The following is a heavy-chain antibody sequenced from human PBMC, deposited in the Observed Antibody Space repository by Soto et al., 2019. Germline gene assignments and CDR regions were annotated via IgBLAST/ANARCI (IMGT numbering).Heavy chain of an antibody. J-gene: IGHJ3*02. CDR1: GGTFSSYA. CDR3: ARFGDSSGMSGTVDAFDI. CDR2: IIPIFGTA. Sequence: SVKVSCKASGGTFSSYAISWVRQAPGQGLEWMGGIIPIFGTANYAQKFQGRVTITADESTSTAYMELSSLRSEDTAVYYCARFGDSSGMSGTVDAFDIWGQGTMVTVPS. V-gene: IGHV1-69*13. D-gene: IGHD3-10*01.